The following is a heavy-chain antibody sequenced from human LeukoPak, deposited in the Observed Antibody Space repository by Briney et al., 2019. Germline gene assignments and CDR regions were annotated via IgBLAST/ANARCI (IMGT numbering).Heavy chain of an antibody. CDR2: ISYDGSNK. V-gene: IGHV3-30*18. CDR3: AKNYGDYVFDY. Sequence: GGSLRLSCAASGFTFSSYGMHWVRQAPGKGLEWVAVISYDGSNKYYADSVKGRFTISRDNSKNTLYLQMNSLRAEDTAVCYCAKNYGDYVFDYWGQGTLVTVSS. D-gene: IGHD4-17*01. J-gene: IGHJ4*02. CDR1: GFTFSSYG.